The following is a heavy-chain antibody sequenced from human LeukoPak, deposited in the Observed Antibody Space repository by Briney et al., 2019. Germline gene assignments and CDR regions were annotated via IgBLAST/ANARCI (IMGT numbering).Heavy chain of an antibody. CDR1: GFTFSNYW. J-gene: IGHJ4*02. CDR2: INSDGINT. V-gene: IGHV3-74*01. Sequence: GGSLRLSCAASGFTFSNYWMHWVRQAPGKGLVWVSRINSDGINTSYADSVKGRSTISRDNAKNTLNLQMNSLRAEDTAVYYCARAPGGGYLGFDYWGQGTLVTVSS. D-gene: IGHD6-25*01. CDR3: ARAPGGGYLGFDY.